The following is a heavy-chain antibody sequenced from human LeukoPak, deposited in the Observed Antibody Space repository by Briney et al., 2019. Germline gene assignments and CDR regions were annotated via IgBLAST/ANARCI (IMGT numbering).Heavy chain of an antibody. D-gene: IGHD3-10*01. CDR2: VSSSGSTI. CDR3: AREVRWFGELGYNWFDP. CDR1: GFTFSSYE. V-gene: IGHV3-48*03. J-gene: IGHJ5*02. Sequence: GGSLRLSCAASGFTFSSYEMNWVRQAPGKGLEWVSYVSSSGSTIYYADSVKGRFTISRDNAKNSLYLQMNSLRAEDTAVYYCAREVRWFGELGYNWFDPWGQGTLVTVSS.